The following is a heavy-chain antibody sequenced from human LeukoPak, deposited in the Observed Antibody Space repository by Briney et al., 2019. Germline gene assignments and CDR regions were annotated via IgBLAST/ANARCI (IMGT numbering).Heavy chain of an antibody. CDR2: IRSKAYGGTT. D-gene: IGHD3-10*01. Sequence: PGGSLRLSCTASGFTFGDYAMSWVRQAPGKGLEWVGFIRSKAYGGTTEYAASVKGRFTISRDDSKSIAYLQMNSLKTEDTAVYYFTRVKPYYGSGSYSDYWGQGTLVTVSS. J-gene: IGHJ4*02. CDR1: GFTFGDYA. V-gene: IGHV3-49*04. CDR3: TRVKPYYGSGSYSDY.